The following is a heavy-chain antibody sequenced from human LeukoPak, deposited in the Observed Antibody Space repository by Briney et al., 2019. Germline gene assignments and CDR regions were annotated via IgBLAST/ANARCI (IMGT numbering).Heavy chain of an antibody. CDR2: TRSKTDYETT. CDR3: ATREVRHCGAGTYPVAVDI. CDR1: RFTFCNVW. J-gene: IGHJ3*02. Sequence: PGGSLTLSCAASRFTFCNVWTKCAPHAPGEGRVGAGSTRSKTDYETTDYSVRVKGRFTISRHESKKTLYMQTKSHKTEDAVAYYCATREVRHCGAGTYPVAVDIWRQATMVSVSS. V-gene: IGHV3-15*07. D-gene: IGHD4/OR15-4a*01.